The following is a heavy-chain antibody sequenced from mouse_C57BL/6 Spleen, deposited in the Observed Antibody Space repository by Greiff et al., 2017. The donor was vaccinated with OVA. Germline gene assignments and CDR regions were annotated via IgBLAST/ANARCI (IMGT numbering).Heavy chain of an antibody. CDR1: GYTFTSYW. CDR2: IHPNSGST. J-gene: IGHJ2*01. CDR3: ARRDYASYYFDY. Sequence: QVQLQQPGAELVKPGASVKLSCKASGYTFTSYWMHWVKQRPGQGLEWIGMIHPNSGSTNYNEKFKSKATLTVDKSSSTAYMQRSSLTSEDSAVYYCARRDYASYYFDYWGQGTTLTVSS. D-gene: IGHD2-4*01. V-gene: IGHV1-64*01.